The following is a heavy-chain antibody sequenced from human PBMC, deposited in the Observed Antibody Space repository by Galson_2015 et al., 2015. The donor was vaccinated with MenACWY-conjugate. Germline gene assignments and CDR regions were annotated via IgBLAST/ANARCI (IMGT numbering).Heavy chain of an antibody. CDR2: INSDGSST. Sequence: LRLSCAASGFTFSSYWMHWVRQGPGKGLVWVSRINSDGSSTNYADSVKGRFTISRDNAKNTLYLQMNSLRAEDTAVYYCARGGQGLAAAEDNWFDPWGQGTLVTVSS. CDR3: ARGGQGLAAAEDNWFDP. CDR1: GFTFSSYW. V-gene: IGHV3-74*01. D-gene: IGHD6-13*01. J-gene: IGHJ5*02.